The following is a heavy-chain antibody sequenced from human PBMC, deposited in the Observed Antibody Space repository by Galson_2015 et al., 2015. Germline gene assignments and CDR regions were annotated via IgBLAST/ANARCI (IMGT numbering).Heavy chain of an antibody. D-gene: IGHD2-2*01. Sequence: ETLSLTCTVSGGSISSGGYYWSWIRQHPGKGLEWIGSIYYSGSTYYNPSLKSRVTISVDTSKNPFSLKLSSVTAADTAVYYCARPLGYCSSTSCSPGDWFDPWGQGTLVTVSS. CDR2: IYYSGST. V-gene: IGHV4-39*01. CDR1: GGSISSGGYY. J-gene: IGHJ5*02. CDR3: ARPLGYCSSTSCSPGDWFDP.